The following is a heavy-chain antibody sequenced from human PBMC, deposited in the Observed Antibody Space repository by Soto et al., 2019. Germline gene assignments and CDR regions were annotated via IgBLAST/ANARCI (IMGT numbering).Heavy chain of an antibody. V-gene: IGHV3-23*01. D-gene: IGHD2-21*02. CDR2: IGASGDIT. CDR1: GFSFTNFA. Sequence: GGSLRLSCAASGFSFTNFAMSWVRQAPGKGLEWVAGIGASGDITWYADSVKGRLSISRDNSKNTLYLQLNSLRFEDTAVYYCAKDDFTDRGDDYFDYWGPGTLVTISS. J-gene: IGHJ4*02. CDR3: AKDDFTDRGDDYFDY.